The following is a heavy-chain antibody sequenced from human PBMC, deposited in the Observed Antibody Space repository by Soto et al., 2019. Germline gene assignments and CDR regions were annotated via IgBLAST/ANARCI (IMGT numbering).Heavy chain of an antibody. CDR3: TKLPWGPNYYDRSGYHATNNDAFDI. CDR1: GFTFSNYG. CDR2: ISYDGHNQ. V-gene: IGHV3-30*18. J-gene: IGHJ3*02. D-gene: IGHD3-22*01. Sequence: QVQLVDSGGGVLQPGGSLRLSCAASGFTFSNYGMHWVRQAPGKGLEWVAIISYDGHNQYYADSVRDQCAISRDTSKHRLFLQMNSLRPEDTAVYYCTKLPWGPNYYDRSGYHATNNDAFDIWGQGTMVTVSS.